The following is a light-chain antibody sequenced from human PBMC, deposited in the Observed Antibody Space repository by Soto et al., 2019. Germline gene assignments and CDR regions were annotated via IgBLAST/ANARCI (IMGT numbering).Light chain of an antibody. Sequence: EIGLTQSADTLSLSAGERATLSWRASQTVIRNYLAWHQQKPGQTPRLLVYGASSRATGIPDRFSGSGYGTDFNLTISRLETEDFAVYYCQQYGTSAITFGQGTRLEIK. CDR1: QTVIRNY. J-gene: IGKJ5*01. CDR2: GAS. V-gene: IGKV3-20*01. CDR3: QQYGTSAIT.